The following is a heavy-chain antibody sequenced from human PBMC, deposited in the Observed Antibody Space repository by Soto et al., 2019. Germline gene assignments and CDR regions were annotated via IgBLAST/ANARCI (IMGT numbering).Heavy chain of an antibody. Sequence: QVQLVESGGGVVQPGRSLRLSCAVSGFTFSSYGMHWVRQAPGKGLEWVAHISYDGSNEHYVDSVKGRFTISRDNSKNTLYLQMNSLRAEDTAVYYCAKDAYYTDRSGYYIFGYWGQGTQVTVSS. CDR1: GFTFSSYG. J-gene: IGHJ4*02. V-gene: IGHV3-30*18. D-gene: IGHD3-22*01. CDR3: AKDAYYTDRSGYYIFGY. CDR2: ISYDGSNE.